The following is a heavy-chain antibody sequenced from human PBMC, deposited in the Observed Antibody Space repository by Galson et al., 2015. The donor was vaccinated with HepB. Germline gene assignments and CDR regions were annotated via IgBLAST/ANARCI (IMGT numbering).Heavy chain of an antibody. CDR1: GSTFDDYT. V-gene: IGHV3-43*01. CDR3: ARDGDGYSN. Sequence: SLRLSCAASGSTFDDYTMHWVRQPPGKGLQWVALVTWDGGSTKYANSVKDRFIVSRDNSTNSLYLQMNSLTTEDTAFYYCARDGDGYSNWGQGTLVTVSS. J-gene: IGHJ4*02. CDR2: VTWDGGST. D-gene: IGHD5-24*01.